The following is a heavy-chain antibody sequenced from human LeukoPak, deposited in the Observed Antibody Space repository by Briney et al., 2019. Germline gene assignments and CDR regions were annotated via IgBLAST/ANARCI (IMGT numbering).Heavy chain of an antibody. CDR2: ISGSGGST. CDR3: AKVPRYDPLDLPTFDY. Sequence: GGSLRLSCAASGFTFSSYAMSWVRQAPGKGLEWVSAISGSGGSTYYADSVKGRFTISRDNSKNTLYLQMNSLRAEDTAVYYCAKVPRYDPLDLPTFDYWGQGTLVTVSS. D-gene: IGHD1-1*01. J-gene: IGHJ4*02. V-gene: IGHV3-23*01. CDR1: GFTFSSYA.